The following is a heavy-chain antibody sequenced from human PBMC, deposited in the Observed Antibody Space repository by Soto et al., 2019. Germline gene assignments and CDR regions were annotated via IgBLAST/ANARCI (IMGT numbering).Heavy chain of an antibody. Sequence: QVQLVESGGGVVQPGRSLRLSCAASGFTFSSYAMHWVRQAPGKGLEWVAVISYDGSNKYYADSVKGRFTISRDNSKNALYLQMNSLRAEDTAVYYSARDGIAAAGSFDYWGQGTLVTVSS. CDR2: ISYDGSNK. CDR1: GFTFSSYA. CDR3: ARDGIAAAGSFDY. J-gene: IGHJ4*02. V-gene: IGHV3-30-3*01. D-gene: IGHD6-13*01.